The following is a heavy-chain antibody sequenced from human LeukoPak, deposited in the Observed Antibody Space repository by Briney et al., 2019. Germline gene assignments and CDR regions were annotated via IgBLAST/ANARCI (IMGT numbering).Heavy chain of an antibody. CDR3: AREDYYYGSGSYYTDY. CDR1: GYTFTGYY. D-gene: IGHD3-10*01. CDR2: INPNSGGT. V-gene: IGHV1-2*02. J-gene: IGHJ4*02. Sequence: ASVKVSCKASGYTFTGYYMHWVRQAPGQGLEWMGWINPNSGGTNYAQKFQGRVTMTTDTSTSTAYMELRSLRSDDTAVYYCAREDYYYGSGSYYTDYWGQGTLVTVSS.